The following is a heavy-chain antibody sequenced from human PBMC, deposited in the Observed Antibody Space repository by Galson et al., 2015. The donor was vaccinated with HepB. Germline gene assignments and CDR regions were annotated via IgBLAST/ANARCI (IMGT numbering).Heavy chain of an antibody. D-gene: IGHD2-2*01. CDR1: GFTFSSYG. CDR2: ISYDGSNK. Sequence: SLRLSCAASGFTFSSYGMPWVRQAPGKGLEWVAVISYDGSNKYYADSVKGRFTISRDNSKNTLYLQMNSLRAEDTAVYYCAKDLTYCSSTSCYGYFDLWGRGTLVTVSS. J-gene: IGHJ2*01. V-gene: IGHV3-30*18. CDR3: AKDLTYCSSTSCYGYFDL.